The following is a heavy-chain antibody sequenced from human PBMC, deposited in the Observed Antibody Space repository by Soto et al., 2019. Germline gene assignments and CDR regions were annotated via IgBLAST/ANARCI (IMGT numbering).Heavy chain of an antibody. J-gene: IGHJ5*02. V-gene: IGHV4-39*01. Sequence: QLQLQESGPGLVKPSETLSLTCTVSGGSISSSSYYWGWIRQPPGKGLEWIGSIYYSGSTYYNPSLKSRVTISVDTSQHPSSLNLTSVTAADTAVYYCARHSAVLTPAVVAPWGQGTLVTVSS. CDR3: ARHSAVLTPAVVAP. CDR2: IYYSGST. CDR1: GGSISSSSYY. D-gene: IGHD7-27*01.